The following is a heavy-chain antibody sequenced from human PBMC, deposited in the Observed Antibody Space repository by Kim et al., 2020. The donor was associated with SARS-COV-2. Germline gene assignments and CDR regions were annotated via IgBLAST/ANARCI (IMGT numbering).Heavy chain of an antibody. V-gene: IGHV3-7*04. Sequence: KGRFTSSRDNAKNSLYLQVNSLRAEDTAVYYCARGMTTVVKWLCYGMDVWGQGTTVTVSS. D-gene: IGHD4-17*01. CDR3: ARGMTTVVKWLCYGMDV. J-gene: IGHJ6*02.